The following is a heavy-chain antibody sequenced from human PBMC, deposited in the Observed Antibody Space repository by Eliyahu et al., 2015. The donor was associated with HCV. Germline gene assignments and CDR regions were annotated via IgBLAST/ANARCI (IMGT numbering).Heavy chain of an antibody. CDR3: ARDVDGSFSH. CDR2: INXDXSST. Sequence: EVQLVESGGGLVQPGGSLRLXXAXSGFTFXXYWXHWVRQAPGKGLVWVSRINXDXSSTSYADSVKGRFTISRDNAKNTLYLQMNSLRAEDTAVYYCARDVDGSFSHWGQGTLVTVSS. V-gene: IGHV3-74*01. CDR1: GFTFXXYW. J-gene: IGHJ4*02. D-gene: IGHD1-26*01.